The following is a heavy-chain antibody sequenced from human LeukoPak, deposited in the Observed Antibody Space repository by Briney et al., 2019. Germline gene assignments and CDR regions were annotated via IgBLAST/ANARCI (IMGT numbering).Heavy chain of an antibody. CDR1: GGSISDDY. CDR2: IHYSGTT. Sequence: SETLSLTCTVSGGSISDDYWSWLRQPPGEGLEWIAYIHYSGTTNYNPSLRSRVTISIDTSKNQVSLYLTSVTAADTAMYFCARSFNEKYYFESWGQGTLVTVSS. V-gene: IGHV4-59*08. J-gene: IGHJ4*02. D-gene: IGHD2-8*01. CDR3: ARSFNEKYYFES.